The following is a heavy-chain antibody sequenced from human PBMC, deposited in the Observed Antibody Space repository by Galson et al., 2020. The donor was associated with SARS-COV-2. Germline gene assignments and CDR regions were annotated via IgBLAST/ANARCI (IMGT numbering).Heavy chain of an antibody. J-gene: IGHJ6*03. CDR1: GGSISSYY. D-gene: IGHD1-26*01. CDR3: ARRSGIVGATGNYYYMDV. Sequence: VSGGSISSYYWSWIRQPPGKGLEWIGYIYYSGSTNYNPSLKSRVTISVDTSKNQFSLKLSSVTAADTAVYYCARRSGIVGATGNYYYMDVWGKGTTVTVSS. V-gene: IGHV4-59*08. CDR2: IYYSGST.